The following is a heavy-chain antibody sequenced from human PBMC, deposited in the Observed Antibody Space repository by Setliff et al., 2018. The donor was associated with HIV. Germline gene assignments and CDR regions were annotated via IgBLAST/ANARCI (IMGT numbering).Heavy chain of an antibody. CDR2: IIPIFGTA. D-gene: IGHD3-22*01. CDR1: GGTFSGYA. V-gene: IGHV1-69*13. Sequence: ASVKVSCKASGGTFSGYAISWVRQAPGQGLEWMGGIIPIFGTANYAQKFQGRVTITADESTSTAYMELSSLRSEDTAVYYCARDLSSSWSYYDSSGYFDYWGQGTLVTVSS. J-gene: IGHJ4*02. CDR3: ARDLSSSWSYYDSSGYFDY.